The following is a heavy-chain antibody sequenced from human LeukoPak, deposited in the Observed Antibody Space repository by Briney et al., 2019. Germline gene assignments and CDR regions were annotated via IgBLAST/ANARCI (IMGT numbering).Heavy chain of an antibody. D-gene: IGHD1-7*01. Sequence: GGSLRLSCAASGFTFSNAWMSWVRQAPGKGLEWVGRIKSKINDGTADYAAPVKGRFTISRDDLKNTLYLQMNSLKAEDTAVYYCAKLTSTWGQGTLVTVSS. J-gene: IGHJ5*02. V-gene: IGHV3-15*01. CDR3: AKLTST. CDR2: IKSKINDGTA. CDR1: GFTFSNAW.